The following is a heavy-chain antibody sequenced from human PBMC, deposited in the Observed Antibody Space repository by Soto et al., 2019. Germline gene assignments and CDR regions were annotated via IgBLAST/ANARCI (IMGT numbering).Heavy chain of an antibody. Sequence: ASVKVSCKASGFTFTSSAMQWVRQARGQRLEWIGWIVVGSGNTNYAQKFQERVTITRDMSTSTAYMELSSLRSEDTAVYYCAADKAVAPRGFDPWGQGTLVTVSS. D-gene: IGHD6-19*01. CDR2: IVVGSGNT. J-gene: IGHJ5*02. CDR1: GFTFTSSA. CDR3: AADKAVAPRGFDP. V-gene: IGHV1-58*02.